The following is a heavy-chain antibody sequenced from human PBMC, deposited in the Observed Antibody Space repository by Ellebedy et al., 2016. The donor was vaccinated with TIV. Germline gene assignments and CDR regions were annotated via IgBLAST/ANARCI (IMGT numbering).Heavy chain of an antibody. CDR3: ARVRDWRSGSYHYNPFDY. Sequence: GGSLRLXCAASGFTFDDYGMSWVRQAPGKGLEWVSGINWNGGSTGYADSVKGRFTISRDNAKNSLYLQMNSLRAEDTALYHCARVRDWRSGSYHYNPFDYWGQGTLVTVSS. J-gene: IGHJ4*02. D-gene: IGHD3-16*02. V-gene: IGHV3-20*01. CDR1: GFTFDDYG. CDR2: INWNGGST.